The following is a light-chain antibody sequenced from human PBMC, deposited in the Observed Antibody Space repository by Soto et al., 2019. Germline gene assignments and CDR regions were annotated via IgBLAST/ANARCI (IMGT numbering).Light chain of an antibody. J-gene: IGKJ4*01. CDR2: GAS. V-gene: IGKV3-15*01. CDR1: QGVRSD. Sequence: EIAMTQSPDTLSVSPGDRATLSCRASQGVRSDLAWYQQKAGQSPRLLIYGASTRAAETPARFSGSGSETEFTLTTSSLQSEDFAVYYCQQYSKWPLTVGGGTKVDIK. CDR3: QQYSKWPLT.